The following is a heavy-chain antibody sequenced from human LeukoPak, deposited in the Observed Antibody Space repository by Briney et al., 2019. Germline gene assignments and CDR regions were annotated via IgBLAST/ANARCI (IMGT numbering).Heavy chain of an antibody. CDR3: ARDHYGSGSYYSPGYYYYSMDV. J-gene: IGHJ6*03. CDR2: MNPNSGNA. D-gene: IGHD3-10*01. Sequence: VSVKVSCKASGYTFTSYDINWVRQATGQGLEWMGWMNPNSGNAGYAQKFQGRVTMTRNTSISTAYMELSSLRSEDTAVYYCARDHYGSGSYYSPGYYYYSMDVWGKGTTVTISS. V-gene: IGHV1-8*01. CDR1: GYTFTSYD.